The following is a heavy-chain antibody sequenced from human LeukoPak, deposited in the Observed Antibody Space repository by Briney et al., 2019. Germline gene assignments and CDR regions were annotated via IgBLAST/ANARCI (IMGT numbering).Heavy chain of an antibody. CDR2: INHSGST. V-gene: IGHV4-34*01. CDR3: AGAPSSSWYFDY. D-gene: IGHD6-13*01. Sequence: SETLSLTCAVYGGSFSGYYWSWIRQPPGKGLEWIGEINHSGSTNCNPSLKSRVTISVDTSKNQFSLKLSSVTAADTAVYHCAGAPSSSWYFDYWGQGTLVTVSS. J-gene: IGHJ4*02. CDR1: GGSFSGYY.